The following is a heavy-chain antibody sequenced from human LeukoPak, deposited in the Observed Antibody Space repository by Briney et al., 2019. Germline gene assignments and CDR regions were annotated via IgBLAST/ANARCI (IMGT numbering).Heavy chain of an antibody. D-gene: IGHD2-15*01. J-gene: IGHJ5*02. Sequence: ASVTVSCKASGYTFTAYYMHWVRQAPGQGLQWMGWIDPSSGGTNYAQRFQGRVTMTTDTSTSTAYMELRSLRSDDTAVYYCARAGVVVAAGTRWFDPWGQGTLVTVSS. CDR2: IDPSSGGT. CDR1: GYTFTAYY. V-gene: IGHV1-2*02. CDR3: ARAGVVVAAGTRWFDP.